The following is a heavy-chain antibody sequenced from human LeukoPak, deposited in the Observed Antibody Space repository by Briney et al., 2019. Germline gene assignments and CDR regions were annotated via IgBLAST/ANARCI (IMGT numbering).Heavy chain of an antibody. CDR1: GGSISSSSYY. CDR2: IYYSGST. J-gene: IGHJ4*02. CDR3: ARGDYDSSGFYY. V-gene: IGHV4-39*01. D-gene: IGHD3-22*01. Sequence: SSETLSLTCTVSGGSISSSSYYWGWIRQPPGKGLEWIGSIYYSGSTYYNPSLKSRVTISVDTSKNQFSLKLSSVTAADTAVYYCARGDYDSSGFYYWGQGTLVTVSS.